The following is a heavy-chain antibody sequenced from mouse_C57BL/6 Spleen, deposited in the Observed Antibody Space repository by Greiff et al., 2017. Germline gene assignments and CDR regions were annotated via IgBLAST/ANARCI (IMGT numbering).Heavy chain of an antibody. CDR2: IYPGSGST. D-gene: IGHD6-1*01. V-gene: IGHV1-76*01. Sequence: QVQLKESGAELVRPGASVKLSCKASGYTFTDYYINWVKQRPGQGLEWSARIYPGSGSTYYNEKFKGKATLTAEKSSSTAYMQLSSLTSEDSAVYFGAREEGSAFDYWGQGTTLTVSS. CDR1: GYTFTDYY. J-gene: IGHJ2*01. CDR3: AREEGSAFDY.